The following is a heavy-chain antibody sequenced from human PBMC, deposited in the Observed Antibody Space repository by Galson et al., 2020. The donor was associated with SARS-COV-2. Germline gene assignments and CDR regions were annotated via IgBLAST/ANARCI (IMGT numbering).Heavy chain of an antibody. V-gene: IGHV1-2*04. CDR3: AKKGEGGAPVGGAFDG. D-gene: IGHD1-26*01. CDR1: GYRFIGYY. CDR2: INTYSGDT. J-gene: IGHJ3*01. Sequence: ASVQVSCQASGYRFIGYYIHWVRQPPGQELEWMGWINTYSGDTYYLQKFQGWVTMTRDMTIGTAYMALRGLKSDDTAVYYCAKKGEGGAPVGGAFDGWGQGTSVIVSS.